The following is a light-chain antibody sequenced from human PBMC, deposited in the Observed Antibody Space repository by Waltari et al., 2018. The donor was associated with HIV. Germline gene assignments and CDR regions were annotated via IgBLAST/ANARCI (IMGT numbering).Light chain of an antibody. Sequence: QSALTQPASVSGSPGQSITLPCPGTSSDVGAYDSVSWYQQHPGKAPKLMIYDVNNRPSGVSHRFSGSKSATTASLTISGLQAEDEADYYCSSYTTSSTYVFGTGTKVTVL. CDR2: DVN. CDR3: SSYTTSSTYV. J-gene: IGLJ1*01. CDR1: SSDVGAYDS. V-gene: IGLV2-14*03.